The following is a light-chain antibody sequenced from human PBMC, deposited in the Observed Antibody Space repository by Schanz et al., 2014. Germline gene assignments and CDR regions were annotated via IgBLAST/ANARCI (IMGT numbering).Light chain of an antibody. J-gene: IGKJ2*01. CDR3: QQYHDWPFYT. CDR1: QSVLYTSHNKNY. Sequence: DIVMTQSPDSLAVSLGERATINCKSSQSVLYTSHNKNYLAWYQHKPGQPPKLLIHWASARESGVPDRFSGSGSGTDFTLTISSLQAEDVAVYYCQQYHDWPFYTFGQGTKLEIK. CDR2: WAS. V-gene: IGKV4-1*01.